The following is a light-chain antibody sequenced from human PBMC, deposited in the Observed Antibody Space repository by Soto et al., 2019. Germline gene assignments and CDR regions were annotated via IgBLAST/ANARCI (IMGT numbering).Light chain of an antibody. CDR3: LQYHYWWT. J-gene: IGKJ1*01. V-gene: IGKV3-15*01. CDR1: QSISNN. CDR2: GAS. Sequence: IVMSQSPATLSLSPGEKATLSCRASQSISNNFAWFQQKPGQVPRLLTYGASNRATGVSARFSGSGSGTESTLTISRLQSEDFAVYYCLQYHYWWTFGQGTKVDI.